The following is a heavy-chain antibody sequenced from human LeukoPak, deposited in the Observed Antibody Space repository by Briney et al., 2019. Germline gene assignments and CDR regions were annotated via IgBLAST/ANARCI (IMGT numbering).Heavy chain of an antibody. CDR3: AREFKRITMIVVVKGGFDY. V-gene: IGHV3-48*03. Sequence: PGGSLRLSCAASGFTFSSYEMNWVRQAPGKGLEWVSHISSSGSTIYYADSVKGRFTISRDNAKNSLYLQMNSLRAEDTAVYYCAREFKRITMIVVVKGGFDYWGQGTLVTVSS. CDR1: GFTFSSYE. CDR2: ISSSGSTI. D-gene: IGHD3-22*01. J-gene: IGHJ4*02.